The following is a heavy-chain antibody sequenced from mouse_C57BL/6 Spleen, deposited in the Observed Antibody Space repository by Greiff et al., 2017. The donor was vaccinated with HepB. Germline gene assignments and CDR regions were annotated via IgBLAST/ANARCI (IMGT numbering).Heavy chain of an antibody. D-gene: IGHD2-3*01. V-gene: IGHV2-6-2*01. CDR3: ARHYDGYQDAMDY. CDR1: GFSLTSYG. CDR2: IWSDGST. Sequence: LVAPSQSLSITCTVSGFSLTSYGVHWVRQPPGKGLEWLVVIWSDGSTTYNSALKSRLSISKDNSKSQVFLKMNSLQTDDTAMYYCARHYDGYQDAMDYWGQGTSVTVSS. J-gene: IGHJ4*01.